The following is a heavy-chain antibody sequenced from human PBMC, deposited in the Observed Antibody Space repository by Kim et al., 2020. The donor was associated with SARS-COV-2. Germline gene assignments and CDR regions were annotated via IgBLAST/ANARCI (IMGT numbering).Heavy chain of an antibody. J-gene: IGHJ4*02. CDR2: T. Sequence: TNDNPSLESRLTMSVDTSENQFSLKLSSVTAADTAMYYCARAEAAAGSFDYWGQGTLVTVSS. D-gene: IGHD6-25*01. V-gene: IGHV4-34*09. CDR3: ARAEAAAGSFDY.